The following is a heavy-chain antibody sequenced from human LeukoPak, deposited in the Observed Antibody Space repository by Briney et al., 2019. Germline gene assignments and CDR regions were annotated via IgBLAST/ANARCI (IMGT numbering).Heavy chain of an antibody. D-gene: IGHD4-23*01. Sequence: GGSLRLSCAASGFTFSSYVMHWVRQAPGKGLEWVSYISSSDSTIYYADSVKGRFTISRDNAKNSLYLQMNSLRAEDTAVYYCARDYGGSSPFDYWGQGTLVTVSS. V-gene: IGHV3-48*03. J-gene: IGHJ4*02. CDR2: ISSSDSTI. CDR3: ARDYGGSSPFDY. CDR1: GFTFSSYV.